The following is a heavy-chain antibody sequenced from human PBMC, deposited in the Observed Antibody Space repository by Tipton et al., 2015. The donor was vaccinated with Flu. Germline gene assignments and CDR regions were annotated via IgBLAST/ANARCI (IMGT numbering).Heavy chain of an antibody. CDR3: ARSYTFGHIDY. V-gene: IGHV4-4*02. CDR2: ILYSGTT. J-gene: IGHJ4*02. D-gene: IGHD3-10*01. CDR1: GGSISHNNL. Sequence: TLSLTCTVSGGSISHNNLWGWVRQPPGKGLEWIGEILYSGTTNYNSSLKSRVTISVDKSKNQFFLKLTSVTAADTAVYYCARSYTFGHIDYWGRGTLVTVSA.